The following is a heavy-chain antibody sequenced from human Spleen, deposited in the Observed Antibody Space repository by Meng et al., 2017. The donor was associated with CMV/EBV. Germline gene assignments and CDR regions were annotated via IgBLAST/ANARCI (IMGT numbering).Heavy chain of an antibody. J-gene: IGHJ4*02. CDR1: FSSYS. CDR3: ATGGGALGYCTSSSCYTEDF. Sequence: FSSYSMNWVRQAPGKGLEWVSSISSSSSYIYYADSVKGRFTISRDNAKNSLYLQMNSLRAEDTAVYYCATGGGALGYCTSSSCYTEDFWGQGTLVTVSS. D-gene: IGHD2-2*02. V-gene: IGHV3-21*01. CDR2: ISSSSSYI.